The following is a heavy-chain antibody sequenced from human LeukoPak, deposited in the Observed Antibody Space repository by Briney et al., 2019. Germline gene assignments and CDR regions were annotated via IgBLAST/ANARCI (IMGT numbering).Heavy chain of an antibody. D-gene: IGHD3-22*01. CDR3: ARDGYYDSSAYDPLYY. Sequence: SETLSLTCTVSGGSISSGSYYWSWIRQPAGKGLEWIGRIYTSGSTKYNPSLKSRVTISVDTSKNQFSLKLSSVTAADTAVHYCARDGYYDSSAYDPLYYWGQGTLVTVSS. CDR1: GGSISSGSYY. V-gene: IGHV4-61*02. CDR2: IYTSGST. J-gene: IGHJ4*02.